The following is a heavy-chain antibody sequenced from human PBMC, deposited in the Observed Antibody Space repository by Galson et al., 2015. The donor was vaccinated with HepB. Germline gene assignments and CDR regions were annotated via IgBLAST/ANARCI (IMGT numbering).Heavy chain of an antibody. D-gene: IGHD6-19*01. J-gene: IGHJ4*02. Sequence: SLRLSCAASGFTFSSYWMSWVRQAPGKGLEWVANIKQDGSEKYYVDSVKGRFTISRDNAKNSLYLQMNSLRAEDTAVYYCAGRKGGWYGALSYFDYWGPGTLVTVSS. V-gene: IGHV3-7*03. CDR3: AGRKGGWYGALSYFDY. CDR2: IKQDGSEK. CDR1: GFTFSSYW.